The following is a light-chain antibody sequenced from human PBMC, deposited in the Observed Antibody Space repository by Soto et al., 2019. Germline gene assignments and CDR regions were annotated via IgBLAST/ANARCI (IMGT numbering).Light chain of an antibody. J-gene: IGKJ1*01. V-gene: IGKV2-30*01. CDR2: KVS. CDR3: MQGTHWPWT. Sequence: DAVMTQSPLSLAVTLGQPASIPCRSSQSLTYTDGNTYLIWFQQRPGQSPRRLIYKVSNRDSGVPDRFTGSGSGTDFTLSISRVEAEDVGVYYCMQGTHWPWTIGQGTKVEI. CDR1: QSLTYTDGNTY.